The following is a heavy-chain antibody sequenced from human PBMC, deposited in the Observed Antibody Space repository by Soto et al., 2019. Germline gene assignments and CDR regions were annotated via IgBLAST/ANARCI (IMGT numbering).Heavy chain of an antibody. J-gene: IGHJ5*02. CDR3: VKSSGYDWYVGP. Sequence: QVQLVESGGGVVQPGRSLRLSCAASGFTFSSYGMHWVRQAPGKGLEWVAVISYDGSNQYYADSVKGRFTISRDNSKNTLYLQMSSLRAEDTAVYYCVKSSGYDWYVGPWGHGTLVTVSS. D-gene: IGHD5-12*01. CDR1: GFTFSSYG. V-gene: IGHV3-30*18. CDR2: ISYDGSNQ.